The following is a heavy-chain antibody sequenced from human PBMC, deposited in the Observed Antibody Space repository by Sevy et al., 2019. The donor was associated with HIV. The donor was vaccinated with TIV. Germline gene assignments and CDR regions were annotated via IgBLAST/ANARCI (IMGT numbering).Heavy chain of an antibody. CDR3: ARGGGWGLLRGIDN. J-gene: IGHJ4*02. V-gene: IGHV3-48*01. D-gene: IGHD1-26*01. Sequence: GGSLRLSCAASGFNFSSYSMNWVRQAPGKGLEWVSYISSSSKTIYYADSVKGRFTISRDNVKSSLFLQMNSLRTDDTAVYFCARGGGWGLLRGIDNWGQGTLVTVSS. CDR1: GFNFSSYS. CDR2: ISSSSKTI.